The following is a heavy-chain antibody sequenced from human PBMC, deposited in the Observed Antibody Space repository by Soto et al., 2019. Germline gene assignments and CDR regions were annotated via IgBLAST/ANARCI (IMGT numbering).Heavy chain of an antibody. CDR3: AKVIAWDYGDYPTDEYYYYGMDV. Sequence: QVQLVESGGGVVQPGRSLRLSCAASGFTFSSYGMHWVRQAPGKGLEWVAVISYDGSNKYYADSVKGRFTISRDNSKNTLYLQMNSLRAEDTAVYYCAKVIAWDYGDYPTDEYYYYGMDVWGQGTTVTVSS. D-gene: IGHD4-17*01. V-gene: IGHV3-30*18. CDR1: GFTFSSYG. CDR2: ISYDGSNK. J-gene: IGHJ6*02.